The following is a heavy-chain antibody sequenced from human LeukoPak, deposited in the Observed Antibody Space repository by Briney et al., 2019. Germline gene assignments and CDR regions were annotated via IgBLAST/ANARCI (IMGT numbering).Heavy chain of an antibody. CDR3: ASARDYDSSGYYG. CDR2: IYHSGST. V-gene: IGHV4-38-2*02. D-gene: IGHD3-22*01. CDR1: GYSISSGYY. Sequence: SETLSLTCTVSGYSISSGYYWGWIRQPPGKGLEWIGSIYHSGSTYYNPSLKSRVTISVDTSKNQFSLKLSSVTAADTAVYYCASARDYDSSGYYGWGQGTLVTVSS. J-gene: IGHJ4*02.